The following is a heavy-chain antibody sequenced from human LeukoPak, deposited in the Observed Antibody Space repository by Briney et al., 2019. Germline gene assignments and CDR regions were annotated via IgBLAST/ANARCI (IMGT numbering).Heavy chain of an antibody. CDR2: IYYSGSA. J-gene: IGHJ5*02. Sequence: SETLSLTCTVSGGSISSYYWSWIRQPPGKGLEWIGYIYYSGSANYNPSLKSRVTISVDTSKNQFSLKLSSVTAADTVVYYCARGSIAAAEGSHWFDPWGQGTLVTVSS. D-gene: IGHD6-13*01. CDR1: GGSISSYY. V-gene: IGHV4-59*01. CDR3: ARGSIAAAEGSHWFDP.